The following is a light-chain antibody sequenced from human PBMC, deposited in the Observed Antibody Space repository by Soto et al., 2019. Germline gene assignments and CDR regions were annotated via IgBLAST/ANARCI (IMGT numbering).Light chain of an antibody. CDR2: GSS. Sequence: EIVLTQSPGTLSLSPGERDTLSCRASQSVSANYIAWYQQKPGQSPRLLIYGSSDRATGIPDRFSGSGSETDFTINISRVEPEDFAVYYCQQYGSSPPYTFGQGTKLEIK. V-gene: IGKV3-20*01. J-gene: IGKJ2*01. CDR3: QQYGSSPPYT. CDR1: QSVSANY.